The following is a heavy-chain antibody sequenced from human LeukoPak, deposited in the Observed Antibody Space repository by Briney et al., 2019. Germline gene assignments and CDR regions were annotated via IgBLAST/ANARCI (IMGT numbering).Heavy chain of an antibody. CDR1: GFTFGRYA. CDR3: AKDRFGSGSPNWFGP. V-gene: IGHV3-23*01. D-gene: IGHD3-10*01. CDR2: ISGSSGDI. Sequence: GGSLRLSCAGSGFTFGRYAMSWIRQVPGKGLEWVSAISGSSGDIFYTDSVKGRFTISRDNSKNTLYLQMNSLRAGDTAVYCCAKDRFGSGSPNWFGPWGQGTLVTVSS. J-gene: IGHJ5*02.